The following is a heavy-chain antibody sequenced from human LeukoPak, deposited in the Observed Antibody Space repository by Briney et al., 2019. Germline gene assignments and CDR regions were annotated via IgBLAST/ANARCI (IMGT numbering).Heavy chain of an antibody. CDR3: AKDHIRYSSSWLYDY. D-gene: IGHD6-13*01. CDR1: GFTFSSYG. CDR2: ISYDGSNK. V-gene: IGHV3-30*18. Sequence: HPGRSLRLSCAASGFTFSSYGMHWVRQAPGKGLEWVAVISYDGSNKYYADSVKGRFTISRDNSKNTLYLQMNSLRAEDTAVYYSAKDHIRYSSSWLYDYWGQGTLVTVSS. J-gene: IGHJ4*02.